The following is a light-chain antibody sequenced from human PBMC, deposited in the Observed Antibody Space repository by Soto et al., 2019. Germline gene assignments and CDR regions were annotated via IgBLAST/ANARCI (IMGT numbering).Light chain of an antibody. CDR1: QSIRSW. Sequence: DIQMTQSPSTVSAYVGDSVTITCRASQSIRSWLAWYQQKPGKAPKLLIYDAYSLESGVPSRFSGRRSGTEFTLTIAGLQPEDFATYYCQQYESYSPLTFGGGTKVDIK. V-gene: IGKV1-5*01. CDR3: QQYESYSPLT. CDR2: DAY. J-gene: IGKJ4*01.